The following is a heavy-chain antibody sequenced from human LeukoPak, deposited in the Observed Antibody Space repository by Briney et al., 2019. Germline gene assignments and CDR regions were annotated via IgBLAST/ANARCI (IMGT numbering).Heavy chain of an antibody. D-gene: IGHD3-16*01. V-gene: IGHV1-2*02. CDR2: INPNSGAT. CDR3: ARGRRILGGPENAGDFFDF. Sequence: ASVKVSCKASGYTLTDYYLHWVRQAPGQGLKWMGWINPNSGATHYAQSFQARVTMTRDTSIASSYMELTGLESDDTAVYYCARGRRILGGPENAGDFFDFWGQGSLVTVSS. CDR1: GYTLTDYY. J-gene: IGHJ4*01.